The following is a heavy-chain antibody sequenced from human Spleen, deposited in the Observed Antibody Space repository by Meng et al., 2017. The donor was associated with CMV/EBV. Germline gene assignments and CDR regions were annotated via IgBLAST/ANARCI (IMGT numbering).Heavy chain of an antibody. D-gene: IGHD2-2*01. CDR1: GGSIRSYSYH. CDR2: IYYSGST. CDR3: ARWMSSSYFDY. V-gene: IGHV4-39*07. Sequence: SETLSLTCNVSGGSIRSYSYHWGWVRQSPGKGLEWIGSIYYSGSTYYNPSLKSRVTISVDTSKNQFSLKLSSVTAADTAVYYCARWMSSSYFDYWGQGTLVTVSS. J-gene: IGHJ4*02.